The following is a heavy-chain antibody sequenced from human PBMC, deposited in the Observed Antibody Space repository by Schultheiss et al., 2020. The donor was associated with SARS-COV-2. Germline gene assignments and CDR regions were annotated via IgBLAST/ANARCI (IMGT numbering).Heavy chain of an antibody. J-gene: IGHJ2*01. CDR1: GFTFSSYA. CDR2: ISGSGGST. V-gene: IGHV3-23*01. Sequence: GGSLRLSCAASGFTFSSYAMNWVRQAPGKGLEWVSAISGSGGSTYYADSVKGRFTISRDNSKNTLYLQMNSLRAEDTAVYYCATGGYYYDSSGYWYFDLWGRGTLVTVSS. D-gene: IGHD3-22*01. CDR3: ATGGYYYDSSGYWYFDL.